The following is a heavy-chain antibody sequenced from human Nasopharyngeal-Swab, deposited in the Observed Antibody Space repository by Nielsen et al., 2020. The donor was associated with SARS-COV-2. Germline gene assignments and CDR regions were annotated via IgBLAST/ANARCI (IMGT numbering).Heavy chain of an antibody. CDR2: IYHSGST. V-gene: IGHV4-39*01. J-gene: IGHJ4*02. CDR3: ARHEGAGSGSFFDY. Sequence: WIRQPPGKGLEWIGEIYHSGSTNYNPSLKSRVTISVDTSKNQFSLKLSSVTAADTAVYYCARHEGAGSGSFFDYWGQGTLVTVSS. D-gene: IGHD3-10*01.